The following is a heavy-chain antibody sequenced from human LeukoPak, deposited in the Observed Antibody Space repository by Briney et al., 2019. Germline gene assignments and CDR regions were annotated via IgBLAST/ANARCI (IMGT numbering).Heavy chain of an antibody. CDR3: AKRGYCSGGSCYSASQH. CDR2: ISAGGDLT. J-gene: IGHJ1*01. Sequence: GGSLRLSCAPSGFTFSSYGMSWVRQAPGKGLEWVSAISAGGDLTNYADSVKGRFTISGDSSKNMLYVQMNSLRAEDTAVYYCAKRGYCSGGSCYSASQHWGQGTLVTVSS. CDR1: GFTFSSYG. D-gene: IGHD2-15*01. V-gene: IGHV3-23*01.